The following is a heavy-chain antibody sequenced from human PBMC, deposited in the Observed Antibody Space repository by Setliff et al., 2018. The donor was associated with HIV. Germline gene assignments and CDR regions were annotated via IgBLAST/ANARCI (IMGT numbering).Heavy chain of an antibody. CDR1: GYSFTNHY. Sequence: ASVKVSCKPSGYSFTNHYMHWVRQAPGQGLEWMGWINPNNGGTNYAQKFQGRVTMTRDTSISTAYMELRRLRSDDTAVYYCARDRSDYYYYYGMDVWGQGTTVTVSS. J-gene: IGHJ6*02. CDR2: INPNNGGT. V-gene: IGHV1-2*02. D-gene: IGHD3-3*01. CDR3: ARDRSDYYYYYGMDV.